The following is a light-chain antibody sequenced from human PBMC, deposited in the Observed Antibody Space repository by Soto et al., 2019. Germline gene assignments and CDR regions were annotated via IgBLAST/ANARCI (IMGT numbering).Light chain of an antibody. CDR2: DVS. Sequence: QSVLSQPASASGSPGQSITISCTGTSSDVGGYNYVSWYQHHPGKAPKLMIYDVSTRPSGVSNRFSGSKSGNTASLTISGLQAEDEADYYCSSYTSSNTEVFGTGTKVTVL. J-gene: IGLJ1*01. CDR3: SSYTSSNTEV. V-gene: IGLV2-14*03. CDR1: SSDVGGYNY.